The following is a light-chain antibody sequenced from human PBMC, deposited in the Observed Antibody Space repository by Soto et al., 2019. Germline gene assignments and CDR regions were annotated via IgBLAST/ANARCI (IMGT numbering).Light chain of an antibody. CDR3: CSYAGSSPYV. CDR1: SSDVGSYNL. J-gene: IGLJ1*01. CDR2: EGS. V-gene: IGLV2-23*01. Sequence: QSALTQPASVSGSPGQSITISCTGTSSDVGSYNLVPWYQQHPGKAPKLMIYEGSKRPSGVSNRFSGSKSGNTASLTISGLQAEDEADYYCCSYAGSSPYVFGTGTKLTVL.